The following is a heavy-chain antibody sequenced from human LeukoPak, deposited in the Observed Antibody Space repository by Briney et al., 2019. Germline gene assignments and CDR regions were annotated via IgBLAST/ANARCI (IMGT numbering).Heavy chain of an antibody. CDR3: AKDYDFWSGFYYGMDV. CDR2: ISAYNGNT. J-gene: IGHJ6*02. Sequence: GASVKVSCKASGYTFTSYGISWVRQAPGQGLGWMGWISAYNGNTNYAQKLQGRVTMTTDTSTSTAYMELRSLRSDDTAVYYCAKDYDFWSGFYYGMDVWGQGTTVTVSS. CDR1: GYTFTSYG. D-gene: IGHD3-3*01. V-gene: IGHV1-18*01.